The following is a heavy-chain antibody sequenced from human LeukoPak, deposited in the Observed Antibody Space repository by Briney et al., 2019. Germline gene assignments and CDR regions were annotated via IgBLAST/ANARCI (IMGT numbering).Heavy chain of an antibody. CDR1: GYTLTELS. V-gene: IGHV1-24*01. Sequence: GASVKVSCKVSGYTLTELSMHWVRQAPGKGLEWMGGFDPEDGETIYAQKFQGRVTMTEDTSTDTAYMELSSLRSEDTAVYYCATDISHYDSSGHYPNYYYGMDVWGQGTTVTVSS. CDR3: ATDISHYDSSGHYPNYYYGMDV. J-gene: IGHJ6*02. D-gene: IGHD3-22*01. CDR2: FDPEDGET.